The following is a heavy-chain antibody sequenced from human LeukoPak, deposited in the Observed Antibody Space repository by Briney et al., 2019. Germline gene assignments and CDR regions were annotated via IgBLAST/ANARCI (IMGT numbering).Heavy chain of an antibody. CDR2: ISYEGSRK. V-gene: IGHV3-30-3*01. CDR1: GFTFSNYA. Sequence: PGGSLRLSCSASGFTFSNYAMRWVRQAPGEGLEWVAVISYEGSRKYSADSVKGRFTISRDNSNKTLFLQMNSLRPEDTAVYYCARDRRLASTGTDAFDIWGQGTMVTVSS. J-gene: IGHJ3*02. CDR3: ARDRRLASTGTDAFDI. D-gene: IGHD6-13*01.